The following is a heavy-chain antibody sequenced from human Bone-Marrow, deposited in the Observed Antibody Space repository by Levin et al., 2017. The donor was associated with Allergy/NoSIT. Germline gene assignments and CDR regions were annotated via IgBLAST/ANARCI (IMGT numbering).Heavy chain of an antibody. CDR1: GLRFSNYG. CDR3: AKGAYGMDV. CDR2: ISYDGNNR. Sequence: GESLKISCAASGLRFSNYGMHWVRQPPGKGLEWVAFISYDGNNRKYSSFVKGRFTISRDNSNNMLFLDMNGLRPEDMALYYCAKGAYGMDVWGQGTTVAVSS. J-gene: IGHJ6*02. V-gene: IGHV3-30*18.